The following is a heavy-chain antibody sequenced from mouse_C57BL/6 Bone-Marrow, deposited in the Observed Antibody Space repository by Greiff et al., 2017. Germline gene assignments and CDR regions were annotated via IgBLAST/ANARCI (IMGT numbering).Heavy chain of an antibody. CDR2: ISSGSSTI. CDR3: ARHYDYAAWFAY. D-gene: IGHD2-4*01. J-gene: IGHJ3*01. CDR1: GFTFSDYG. V-gene: IGHV5-17*01. Sequence: EVQGVESGGGLVKPGGSLKLSYAASGFTFSDYGMHWVRQAPEKGLEWVAYISSGSSTIYYADTVKGRFTISSDNAKNTLFLQMTSLRSEDTAMYYCARHYDYAAWFAYWGQGTLVTVSA.